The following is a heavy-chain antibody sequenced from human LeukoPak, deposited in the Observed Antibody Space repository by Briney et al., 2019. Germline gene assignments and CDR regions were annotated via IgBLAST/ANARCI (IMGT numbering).Heavy chain of an antibody. CDR1: GFTFSTYG. D-gene: IGHD6-19*01. CDR3: AKERQWLVQLLDY. Sequence: GGTLRLSCAASGFTFSTYGMSWVRQAPGKGLEWVSAISGSGGSTYYADSVKGRFTISRDNSKNTLYLQMNSLRAEDTAVYYCAKERQWLVQLLDYWGQGTLVTVSS. CDR2: ISGSGGST. V-gene: IGHV3-23*01. J-gene: IGHJ4*02.